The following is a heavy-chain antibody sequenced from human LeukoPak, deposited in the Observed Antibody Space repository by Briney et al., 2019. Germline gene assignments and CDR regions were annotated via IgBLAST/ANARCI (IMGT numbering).Heavy chain of an antibody. CDR3: ARDPGYEFDY. V-gene: IGHV3-21*01. CDR1: GFTLSRYS. J-gene: IGHJ4*02. D-gene: IGHD2-15*01. Sequence: GGSLRLSCAASGFTLSRYSMNWVRQAPGKGLEWVSTISSSSTYIYYADSVKGRFTISRDNAKNSLYLQMNSLRAEDTAVYYCARDPGYEFDYWGQGTLVTVSS. CDR2: ISSSSTYI.